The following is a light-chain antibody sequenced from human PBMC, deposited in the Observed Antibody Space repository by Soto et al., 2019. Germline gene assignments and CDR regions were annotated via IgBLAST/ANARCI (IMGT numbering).Light chain of an antibody. CDR1: TSDVGSYNL. V-gene: IGLV2-23*02. J-gene: IGLJ1*01. Sequence: QSALTQPASVSGSPGQSITMSCTGTTSDVGSYNLVSWYQQHPGEAPKLIIYDVNKRPSGVSNRRSGSKSGNTASLTISGLQTADEDAYHCCSYAGSHSNYVFGTGTKLTVL. CDR2: DVN. CDR3: CSYAGSHSNYV.